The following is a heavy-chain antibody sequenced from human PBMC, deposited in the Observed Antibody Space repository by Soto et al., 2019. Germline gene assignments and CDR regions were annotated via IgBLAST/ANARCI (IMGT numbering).Heavy chain of an antibody. Sequence: AASVKVSCKASGGTFSSYAISWVRQAPGQGLEWMGGIIPIFGTANYAQKFQGRVTITADESTSTAHMELSSLRSEDTAVYYCAGDPSGSYYLDPWGQGTLVTVSS. V-gene: IGHV1-69*13. J-gene: IGHJ5*02. D-gene: IGHD1-26*01. CDR3: AGDPSGSYYLDP. CDR2: IIPIFGTA. CDR1: GGTFSSYA.